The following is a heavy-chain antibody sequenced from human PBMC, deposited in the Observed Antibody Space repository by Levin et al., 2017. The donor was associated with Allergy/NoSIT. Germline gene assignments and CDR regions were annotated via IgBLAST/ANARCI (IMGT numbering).Heavy chain of an antibody. D-gene: IGHD2-2*01. J-gene: IGHJ6*02. CDR1: GFTFSNYW. CDR2: IKQDGSDK. CDR3: ARDHYCSGTSCYVVGTMDV. Sequence: PGGSLRLSCAASGFTFSNYWMTWVRRAPGKGLEWVANIKQDGSDKYYVDSVKGRFTVSRDNANNSLYLQMNGLRAEDTAVYYCARDHYCSGTSCYVVGTMDVWGQGTTVTVSS. V-gene: IGHV3-7*01.